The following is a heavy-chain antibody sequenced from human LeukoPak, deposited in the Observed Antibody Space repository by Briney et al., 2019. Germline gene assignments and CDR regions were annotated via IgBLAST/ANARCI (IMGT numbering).Heavy chain of an antibody. D-gene: IGHD6-19*01. CDR1: GFTFTSYA. CDR3: AKEAGGSGWFYFDY. Sequence: PGGSLRLSCAASGFTFTSYAMSWVRQAPGKGLEWVSVISGSGGSTYRADSVKGRFTISRDNSKNTLCLQMNSLRDEDTAVYYWAKEAGGSGWFYFDYWGQGTLVTVSS. V-gene: IGHV3-23*01. CDR2: ISGSGGST. J-gene: IGHJ4*02.